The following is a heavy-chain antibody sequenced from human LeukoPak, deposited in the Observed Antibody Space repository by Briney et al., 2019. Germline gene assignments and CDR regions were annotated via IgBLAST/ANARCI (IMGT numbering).Heavy chain of an antibody. CDR2: IYYSGST. Sequence: SETLSLTCTVSGGSISSYYWSWIRQPPGKGLEWMGYIYYSGSTYYNPSLKSRVTISVDTSKNQFSLKLSSVTAADTAVYYCARASHDYGDYSHFDYWGQGTLVTVSS. CDR1: GGSISSYY. V-gene: IGHV4-59*12. CDR3: ARASHDYGDYSHFDY. J-gene: IGHJ4*02. D-gene: IGHD4-17*01.